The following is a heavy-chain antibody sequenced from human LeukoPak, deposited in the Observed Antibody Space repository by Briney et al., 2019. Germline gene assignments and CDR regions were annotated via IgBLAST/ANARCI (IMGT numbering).Heavy chain of an antibody. Sequence: PGGSLRLSCAASGFTFNQYAMNWVRQAPGKGLEWVSVISGTGGSTYYADSVKGRFAISRDNSNNTVYLQMNSLTAEDTAFYYCAKSPNLVTVAARSDYWGQGALVTVSS. J-gene: IGHJ4*02. CDR1: GFTFNQYA. CDR2: ISGTGGST. CDR3: AKSPNLVTVAARSDY. V-gene: IGHV3-23*01. D-gene: IGHD6-19*01.